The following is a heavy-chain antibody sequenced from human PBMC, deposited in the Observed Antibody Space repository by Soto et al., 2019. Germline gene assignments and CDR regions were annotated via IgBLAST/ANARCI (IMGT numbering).Heavy chain of an antibody. CDR2: IFYSGTA. CDR1: GDSISSGNHY. CDR3: ARTDYGTAYFDP. V-gene: IGHV4-30-4*01. J-gene: IGHJ5*02. Sequence: SLTCTVSGDSISSGNHYWSWIRQPPGKGLEWIGYIFYSGTAYYNPSLKSRLTISVDTSKNQFSLKLSSVTAADTAVYYCARTDYGTAYFDPWGQESLVTVSS. D-gene: IGHD3-10*01.